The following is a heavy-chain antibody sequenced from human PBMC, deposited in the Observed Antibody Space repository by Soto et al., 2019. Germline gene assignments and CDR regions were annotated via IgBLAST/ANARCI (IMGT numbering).Heavy chain of an antibody. CDR1: GLTFSDYY. CDR2: ISSSSSYT. V-gene: IGHV3-11*06. Sequence: GGSLRLSCAASGLTFSDYYMSWIRQAPGKGLEWVSYISSSSSYTNYADSVKGRFTISRDNAKNSLYLQMNSLRAEDTAVYYCARDRALDTAMVRYFDYWGQGTLVTVSS. CDR3: ARDRALDTAMVRYFDY. J-gene: IGHJ4*02. D-gene: IGHD5-18*01.